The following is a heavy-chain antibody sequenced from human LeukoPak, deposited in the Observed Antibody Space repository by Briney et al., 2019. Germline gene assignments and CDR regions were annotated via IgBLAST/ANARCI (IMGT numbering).Heavy chain of an antibody. CDR1: GFTFSGSA. J-gene: IGHJ6*04. CDR2: IRSKANSYAT. CDR3: TRRDERDV. V-gene: IGHV3-73*01. Sequence: GGSLRLSCAASGFTFSGSAMHWVRQASGKGLEWVGRIRSKANSYATAYAASVKGRFTISRDDSKNTAYLQMNSLKTEDTAVYYCTRRDERDVWGKGTTVTVSS.